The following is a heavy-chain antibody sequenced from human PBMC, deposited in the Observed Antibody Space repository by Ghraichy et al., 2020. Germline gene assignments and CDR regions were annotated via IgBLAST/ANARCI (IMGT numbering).Heavy chain of an antibody. D-gene: IGHD6-13*01. Sequence: SETLSLTCTVAGYSISSGYYWGWIRQPPGKGLEWIGTIYHSGSTYYNPSLKSRVTISVDTSKNQFSLKLNSVTAADTAVYYCARGPSSRWPNYFDYWGQGTLVTVSS. CDR3: ARGPSSRWPNYFDY. CDR2: IYHSGST. J-gene: IGHJ4*02. V-gene: IGHV4-38-2*02. CDR1: GYSISSGYY.